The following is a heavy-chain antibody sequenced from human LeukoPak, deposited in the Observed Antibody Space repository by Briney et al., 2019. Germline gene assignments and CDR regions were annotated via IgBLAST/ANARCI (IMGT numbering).Heavy chain of an antibody. CDR1: GYTFNHNY. CDR2: IDPNNPAT. J-gene: IGHJ5*02. CDR3: ARVRDYSNSPFNWFDA. Sequence: ASVKVSCKASGYTFNHNYLHWVRQAPGQGLEWMGWIDPNNPATHSSHKFQGRVTMTSDSSISTVYLEVNRLKPDDTAVYFCARVRDYSNSPFNWFDAWGQGTLVIVSS. V-gene: IGHV1-2*07. D-gene: IGHD6-6*01.